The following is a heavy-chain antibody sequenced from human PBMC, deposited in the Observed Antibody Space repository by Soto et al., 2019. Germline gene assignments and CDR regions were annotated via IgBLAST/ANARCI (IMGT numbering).Heavy chain of an antibody. CDR1: GGSLRTFF. V-gene: IGHV4-59*01. Sequence: SETLSLTCTVSGGSLRTFFWSWIRQPPGKGLEWIGHIYSSGKTDYNPSLETRVTMSIDTSMNQISLKLNSVTAADTAVYFCVRSFPPAPRVVLSHNWFVPWGPGTLVPVSS. CDR2: IYSSGKT. J-gene: IGHJ5*02. D-gene: IGHD2-15*01. CDR3: VRSFPPAPRVVLSHNWFVP.